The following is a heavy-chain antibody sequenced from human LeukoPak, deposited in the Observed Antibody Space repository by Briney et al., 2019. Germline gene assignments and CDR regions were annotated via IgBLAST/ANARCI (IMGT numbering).Heavy chain of an antibody. Sequence: GGSLRLSCAASGFTFSSYSMNWVRQAPGKGLEWVAFIRYDGSNKYYADSVKGRFTISRDNSKNTLYLQMNSLRAEDTAVYYCAKDIAVGATAGFDPWGQGTLVTVSS. V-gene: IGHV3-30*02. J-gene: IGHJ5*02. CDR1: GFTFSSYS. D-gene: IGHD1-26*01. CDR3: AKDIAVGATAGFDP. CDR2: IRYDGSNK.